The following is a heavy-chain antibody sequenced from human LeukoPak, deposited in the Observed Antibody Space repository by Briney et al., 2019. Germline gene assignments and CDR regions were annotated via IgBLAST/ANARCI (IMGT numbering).Heavy chain of an antibody. J-gene: IGHJ4*02. Sequence: SETLSLTCTVSGGSISSHYWSWIRQPPGKGLEWIGYIYYSGSTNYNPSLKSRVTISVDTSKNQFSLKLSSVTAADTAVYYCAREPERSSSSEFDYWGQGTLVTVSS. CDR1: GGSISSHY. CDR2: IYYSGST. CDR3: AREPERSSSSEFDY. V-gene: IGHV4-59*11. D-gene: IGHD6-6*01.